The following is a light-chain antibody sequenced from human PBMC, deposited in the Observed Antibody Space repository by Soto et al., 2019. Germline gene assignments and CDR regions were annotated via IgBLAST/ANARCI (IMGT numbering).Light chain of an antibody. J-gene: IGLJ2*01. CDR2: NDR. Sequence: QSVLTQPPSASGSPGQRVTISCSGAASNIGTNTVICWYQQPPGTPNHLIFYNDRRRPGGVTDRFSASKSGTSASLAISGLRAEDEADYYCEAWDNSLNGPLFGGGTKLTVL. CDR3: EAWDNSLNGPL. V-gene: IGLV1-44*01. CDR1: ASNIGTNT.